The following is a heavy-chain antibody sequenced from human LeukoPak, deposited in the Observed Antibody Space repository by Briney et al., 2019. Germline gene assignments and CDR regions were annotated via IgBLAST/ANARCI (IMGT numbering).Heavy chain of an antibody. J-gene: IGHJ4*02. CDR3: AIRPQGVDGYKDLYFDY. V-gene: IGHV4-39*07. CDR1: GGSISSSSYY. D-gene: IGHD5-24*01. CDR2: IYYSGST. Sequence: SETLSLTCTVSGGSISSSSYYWGWLRQPPGKGLEWIGRIYYSGSTYYNPSLKSRVTISVDTSKNQFSLKLSSVTAAGTAVYYCAIRPQGVDGYKDLYFDYWGQGTLVTVSS.